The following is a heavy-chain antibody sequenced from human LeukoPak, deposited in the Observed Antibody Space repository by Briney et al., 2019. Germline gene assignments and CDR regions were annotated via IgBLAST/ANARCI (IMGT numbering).Heavy chain of an antibody. D-gene: IGHD2-15*01. Sequence: VASVKVSCKASGYTFTGYYMHWVRQAPGQGLEWMGWINPNSGGTNYAQKFQGRVTMTRDTSISTAYMELIRLRSDDTAVYYCARGYCSGGSCLWVDPWGQGTLVTVSS. V-gene: IGHV1-2*02. CDR1: GYTFTGYY. CDR3: ARGYCSGGSCLWVDP. CDR2: INPNSGGT. J-gene: IGHJ5*02.